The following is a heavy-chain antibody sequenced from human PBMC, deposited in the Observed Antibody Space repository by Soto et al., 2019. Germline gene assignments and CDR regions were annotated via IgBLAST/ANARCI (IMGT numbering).Heavy chain of an antibody. J-gene: IGHJ6*02. D-gene: IGHD3-3*01. CDR2: IWYDGSNK. CDR1: GFTFSSYG. V-gene: IGHV3-33*01. Sequence: SLRLSCAASGFTFSSYGMHWVRQAPGKGLEWVAVIWYDGSNKYYADSVKGRFTISRDNSKNTLYLQMNSLRAEDTAVYYCARGNFWSGYYPNYYYYYGMDVWGQGTTVTVSS. CDR3: ARGNFWSGYYPNYYYYYGMDV.